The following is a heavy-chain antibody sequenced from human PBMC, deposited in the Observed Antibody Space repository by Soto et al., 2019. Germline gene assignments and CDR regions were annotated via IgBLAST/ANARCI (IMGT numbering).Heavy chain of an antibody. V-gene: IGHV4-59*13. CDR3: ARLSVDLNDYWSLDP. CDR1: GGSISSYY. D-gene: IGHD1-1*01. J-gene: IGHJ5*02. Sequence: QVQLQESGPGLVKPSETLPLTCTVSGGSISSYYWSWIRQPLGKGLEWIGYVSYTGSTYYNPSLQSRVTISRGTSMNRCYLKVASVTAADTAVYYCARLSVDLNDYWSLDPWGQGTLVTVSS. CDR2: VSYTGST.